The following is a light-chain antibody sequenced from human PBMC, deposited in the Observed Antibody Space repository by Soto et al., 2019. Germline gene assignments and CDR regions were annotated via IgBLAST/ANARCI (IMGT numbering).Light chain of an antibody. Sequence: QSVLTQPASVSGSPGQSITISCTGTSSDVGGYNYVSWYQQHPGTVPKLMIYEVSNRPSGVSNRFSGSKSGNTASLTISGLQAEDEADYYCTSYTSGSTLVVFGGGTQLTVL. J-gene: IGLJ7*01. CDR3: TSYTSGSTLVV. CDR1: SSDVGGYNY. V-gene: IGLV2-14*01. CDR2: EVS.